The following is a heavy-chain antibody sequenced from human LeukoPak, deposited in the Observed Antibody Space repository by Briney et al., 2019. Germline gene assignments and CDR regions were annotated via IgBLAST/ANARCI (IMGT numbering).Heavy chain of an antibody. D-gene: IGHD2-15*01. CDR1: GGSISSYY. CDR3: ARDRYCSGGSCYYYYGMDV. Sequence: SETLSLTCTVSGGSISSYYWSWIRQPPGKGLEWIGYMYYSGSTNYNPSLKSRVTISVDTSKNQFSLKLSSVTAADTAVYYCARDRYCSGGSCYYYYGMDVWGQGTTVTVSS. CDR2: MYYSGST. V-gene: IGHV4-59*01. J-gene: IGHJ6*02.